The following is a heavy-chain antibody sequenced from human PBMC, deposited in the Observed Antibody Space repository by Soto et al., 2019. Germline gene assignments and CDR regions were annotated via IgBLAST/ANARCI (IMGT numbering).Heavy chain of an antibody. V-gene: IGHV3-48*03. CDR1: GFTFSSYE. CDR2: ISSSGSTI. Sequence: QPGGSLRLSCAASGFTFSSYEMNWVRQAPGKGLEWVSYISSSGSTIYYADSVKGRFTISRDNAKNSLYLQMNSLRAEDTAVYYCARDGDKAYYYYYYGIDVWGQGTTVTVYS. CDR3: ARDGDKAYYYYYYGIDV. D-gene: IGHD7-27*01. J-gene: IGHJ6*02.